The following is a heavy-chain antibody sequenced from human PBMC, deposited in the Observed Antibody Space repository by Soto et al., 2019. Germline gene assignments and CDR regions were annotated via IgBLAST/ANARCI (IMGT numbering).Heavy chain of an antibody. CDR1: GFTLDSCA. V-gene: IGHV3-23*01. CDR2: ISGSGGST. Sequence: PGGTLRLSCAATGFTLDSCAMNWGRQAPWKGLERVVGISGSGGSTYYADSVKGRFTISRDTSKNTLYLQMNSLRAEDTAVYYCAKGVTDYDFWSGYFEYWGRGTLVTVS. CDR3: AKGVTDYDFWSGYFEY. J-gene: IGHJ4*02. D-gene: IGHD3-3*01.